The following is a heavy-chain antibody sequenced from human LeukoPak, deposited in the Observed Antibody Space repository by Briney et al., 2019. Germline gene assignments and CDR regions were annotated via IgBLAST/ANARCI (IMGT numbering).Heavy chain of an antibody. Sequence: GASVKVSCKASGYTFTGYYMHWVRQAPGQGLEWMGWINPNSGGTNYAQKLQGRVTMTTDTSTSTAYMELRSLRSDDTAVYYCARGHYDILTGYYLLLDYRGQGTLVTVSS. CDR3: ARGHYDILTGYYLLLDY. D-gene: IGHD3-9*01. CDR2: INPNSGGT. J-gene: IGHJ4*02. V-gene: IGHV1-2*02. CDR1: GYTFTGYY.